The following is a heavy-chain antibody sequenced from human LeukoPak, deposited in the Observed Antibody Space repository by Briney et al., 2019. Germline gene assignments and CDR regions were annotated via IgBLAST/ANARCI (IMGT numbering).Heavy chain of an antibody. CDR1: GYTFTTYG. D-gene: IGHD4-17*01. V-gene: IGHV1-18*01. Sequence: ASVKVSCKASGYTFTTYGISWVRQAPGQGLEWMGWISPYNDNTEYAQKFQGRVTMTRDTSTSTVYMELSSLRSEDTAVYYCARADYGDYEYSYWGQGTLITVSS. CDR2: ISPYNDNT. J-gene: IGHJ4*02. CDR3: ARADYGDYEYSY.